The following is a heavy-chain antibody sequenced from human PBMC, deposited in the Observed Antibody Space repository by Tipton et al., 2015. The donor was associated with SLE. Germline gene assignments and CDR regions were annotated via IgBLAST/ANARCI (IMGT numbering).Heavy chain of an antibody. CDR3: ARTQYTIGGVIGGLGY. CDR1: GDSISGGKY. J-gene: IGHJ4*02. D-gene: IGHD3-16*02. V-gene: IGHV4-4*02. Sequence: TLSLTCTVSGDSISGGKYHWSWVRQPPGKGLEWIGEINHSGSTNYNPSLKSRVTISVDTSKNQFSLKLSSVTAADTAVYYCARTQYTIGGVIGGLGYWGQGSLGTVSS. CDR2: INHSGST.